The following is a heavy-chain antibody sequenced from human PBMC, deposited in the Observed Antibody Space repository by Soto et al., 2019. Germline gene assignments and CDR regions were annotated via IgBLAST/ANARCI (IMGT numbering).Heavy chain of an antibody. CDR3: AKDAVTKFEYYYYGMDV. CDR1: GFPFSNYI. D-gene: IGHD4-17*01. Sequence: GGSLRLSCAASGFPFSNYIMTWVRQAPGKGLEWVSSISGSGGGTHHADSMKGRFTISRDNSKNTLYLQMNSLRAEDTAVYYCAKDAVTKFEYYYYGMDVWGQGTTVTVYS. J-gene: IGHJ6*02. V-gene: IGHV3-23*01. CDR2: ISGSGGGT.